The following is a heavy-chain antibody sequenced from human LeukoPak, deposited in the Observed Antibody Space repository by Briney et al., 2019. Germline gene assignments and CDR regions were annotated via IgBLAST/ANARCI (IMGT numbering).Heavy chain of an antibody. CDR2: ISPTGETT. CDR3: VRGTSHWKGVDY. J-gene: IGHJ4*02. Sequence: GGSLRLSCAASEFTFSTYWMHWVRLAPGKGLVWVTNISPTGETTYYADSVKGRFAISRDSAKNTLYLEMNSLRGEDTAVYYCVRGTSHWKGVDYWGQGTLVSVSS. V-gene: IGHV3-74*01. D-gene: IGHD1-1*01. CDR1: EFTFSTYW.